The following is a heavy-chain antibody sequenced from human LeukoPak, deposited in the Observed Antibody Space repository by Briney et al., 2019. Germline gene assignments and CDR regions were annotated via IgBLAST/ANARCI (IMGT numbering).Heavy chain of an antibody. D-gene: IGHD5-12*01. CDR1: GGSISSSSYY. J-gene: IGHJ4*02. V-gene: IGHV4-39*01. Sequence: PSETLSLTCTVSGGSISSSSYYWGWIRQPPGKGLEWIGSIYYSGSTYYNPSLKSRVTISVGTSKNQFSLKLSSVTAADTAVYYCNSGYDQPDYWGQGTLVTVSS. CDR3: NSGYDQPDY. CDR2: IYYSGST.